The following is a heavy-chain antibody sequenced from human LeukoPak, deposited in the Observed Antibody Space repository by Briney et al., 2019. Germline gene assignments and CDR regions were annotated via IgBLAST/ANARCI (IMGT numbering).Heavy chain of an antibody. D-gene: IGHD1-26*01. CDR1: GFTLRRSN. CDR3: AGRAAKYGMDV. V-gene: IGHV3-66*01. J-gene: IGHJ6*02. Sequence: GGSLRLSCAPPGFTLRRSNISWVGQPPGKGREWVSIIYSSGSTYYADSVKGRFTISRDNSKNTLYLQMNSLRAEDTGLYYCAGRAAKYGMDVWGQGTTVTVSS. CDR2: IYSSGST.